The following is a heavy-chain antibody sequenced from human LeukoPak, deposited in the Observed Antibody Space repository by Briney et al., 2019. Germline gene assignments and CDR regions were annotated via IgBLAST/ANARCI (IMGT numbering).Heavy chain of an antibody. CDR3: TRRAELLWFGESDFDY. J-gene: IGHJ4*02. D-gene: IGHD3-10*01. CDR1: GFTFSGSA. V-gene: IGHV3-73*01. CDR2: IRSKANSYAT. Sequence: GGSLRLSCAASGFTFSGSAMHWVRQASGKGLEWVGRIRSKANSYATAYAASVKGRFTISRDDSKNTAYLQMNSLKTEDTAVYYCTRRAELLWFGESDFDYWGQGTLVTVSS.